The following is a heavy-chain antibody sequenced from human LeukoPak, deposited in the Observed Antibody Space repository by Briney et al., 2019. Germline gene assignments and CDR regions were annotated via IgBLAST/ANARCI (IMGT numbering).Heavy chain of an antibody. CDR3: AELGITMIGGV. D-gene: IGHD3-10*02. V-gene: IGHV3-48*03. Sequence: PGGSLRLSCAASGFTSSSYEMNWVRQAPGQGLEWVSYISSSGSTIYYADSVKGRFTISRENAKNSLYLQMNSLRAEDTAVYYCAELGITMIGGVWGKGTTVTISS. J-gene: IGHJ6*04. CDR2: ISSSGSTI. CDR1: GFTSSSYE.